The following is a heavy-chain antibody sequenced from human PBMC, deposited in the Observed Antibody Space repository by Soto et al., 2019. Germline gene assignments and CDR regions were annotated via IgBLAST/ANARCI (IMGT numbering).Heavy chain of an antibody. D-gene: IGHD3-10*01. V-gene: IGHV3-33*01. CDR1: GFTFSSYG. J-gene: IGHJ4*02. CDR2: IWYDGSKK. Sequence: QVRLVESGGGVVQPGRSLRLSCAVSGFTFSSYGMQWVRQAPGKGLEWVAIIWYDGSKKYYADSVKGRFTISRDNSKSTLYLQMNSLRAEDTAVYYCARAFLRGSAATIDYWGQGSLVTVSS. CDR3: ARAFLRGSAATIDY.